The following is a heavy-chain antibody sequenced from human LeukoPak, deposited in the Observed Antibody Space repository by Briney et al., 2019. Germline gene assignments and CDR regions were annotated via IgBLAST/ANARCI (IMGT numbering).Heavy chain of an antibody. CDR2: IWLDGSHK. CDR3: ARDDILTGYTIDY. J-gene: IGHJ4*02. V-gene: IGHV3-33*01. Sequence: GGSLRLSCAVSGFTFSHYGMHWVRQAPGKGLEWVAVIWLDGSHKYYADSVKDRFTISRDDSKNTLYLQMNSLRAEDTAVYYCARDDILTGYTIDYWGQGTLVTVSS. D-gene: IGHD3-9*01. CDR1: GFTFSHYG.